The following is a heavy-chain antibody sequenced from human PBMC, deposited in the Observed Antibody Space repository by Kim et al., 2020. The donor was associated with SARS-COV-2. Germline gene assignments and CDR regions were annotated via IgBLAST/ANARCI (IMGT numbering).Heavy chain of an antibody. CDR1: GFTFSSAW. V-gene: IGHV3-15*01. Sequence: GGSLRLSCAASGFTFSSAWMSWVRQAPGKGLEWVGRIKSKTGGGTIDYAAPVKGRFTISRDDSKTTLYLQMSSLKIDDTAVYYCTTALSFPFLDYWGQGILVTVSS. CDR2: IKSKTGGGTI. CDR3: TTALSFPFLDY. J-gene: IGHJ4*02.